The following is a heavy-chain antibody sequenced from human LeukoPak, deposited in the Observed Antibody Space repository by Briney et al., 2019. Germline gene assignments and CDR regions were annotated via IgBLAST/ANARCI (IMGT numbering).Heavy chain of an antibody. J-gene: IGHJ4*02. CDR2: IYYNGST. CDR1: GGSIRYYY. V-gene: IGHV4-59*01. Sequence: SETLSLTCTVSGGSIRYYYWSWIRQSPGKGLEWIGYIYYNGSTNYNPSLKSRVTISVDMSRNQFSLKMSSVTAADTAVYYCARKGGLFDYWGQGRLVTVSS. CDR3: ARKGGLFDY. D-gene: IGHD2-15*01.